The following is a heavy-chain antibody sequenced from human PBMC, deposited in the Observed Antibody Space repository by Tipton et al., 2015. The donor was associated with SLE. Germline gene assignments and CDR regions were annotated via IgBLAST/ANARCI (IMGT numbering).Heavy chain of an antibody. J-gene: IGHJ4*02. Sequence: TLSLTCTVSGGSISSSSYYWGWIRQPPGKGLEWIGSIYYSGSTYYKPSLKSRVTISVDTAKNQFSLKLSSVTAADTAVYYCARRSPSDYYDSSGYSYFDYWGQGTLVTVSS. CDR1: GGSISSSSYY. V-gene: IGHV4-39*07. CDR2: IYYSGST. CDR3: ARRSPSDYYDSSGYSYFDY. D-gene: IGHD3-22*01.